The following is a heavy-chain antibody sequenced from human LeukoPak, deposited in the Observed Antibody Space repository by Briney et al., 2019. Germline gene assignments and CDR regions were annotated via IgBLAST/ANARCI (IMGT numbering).Heavy chain of an antibody. Sequence: GGSLRLSCAASGFTFSSYAMSWVRQAPGKGLEWVSAISGSGGSTYYADSVKGRFTISRDNSKNTLYLQMNSLRAEDTAVYYCAKRPYGDYGLDYLDYWGQGTLVTVSS. V-gene: IGHV3-23*01. J-gene: IGHJ4*02. CDR2: ISGSGGST. D-gene: IGHD4-17*01. CDR3: AKRPYGDYGLDYLDY. CDR1: GFTFSSYA.